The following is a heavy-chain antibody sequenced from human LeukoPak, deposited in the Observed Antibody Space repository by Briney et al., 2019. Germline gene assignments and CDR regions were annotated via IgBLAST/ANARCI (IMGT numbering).Heavy chain of an antibody. CDR3: ARDVDRYYGSGSYYRDWFDP. V-gene: IGHV3-7*01. CDR1: GFTFSSYW. J-gene: IGHJ5*02. Sequence: GGSMILSCAACGFTFSSYWMRWLRKAPGGGLEWVANIKQDGNEKYYVAYVKGRFTISSDNATNSLYLQISSLSAEDTAVYYSARDVDRYYGSGSYYRDWFDPWGQGTLVAVSS. CDR2: IKQDGNEK. D-gene: IGHD3-10*01.